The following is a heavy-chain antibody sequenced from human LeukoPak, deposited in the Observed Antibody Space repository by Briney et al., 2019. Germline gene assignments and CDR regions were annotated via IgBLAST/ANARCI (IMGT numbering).Heavy chain of an antibody. D-gene: IGHD3-10*01. V-gene: IGHV1-58*02. CDR2: IVVGSGNT. J-gene: IGHJ6*02. CDR1: GFTFTSSA. CDR3: AADGGFGAPHDPYYYYGMDV. Sequence: GTSVKVSCKASGFTFTSSAMQWVRQARGQRLEWIGWIVVGSGNTNYAQKFQERVTITRDMSTSTAYMELSSLRSEDTAVYYCAADGGFGAPHDPYYYYGMDVWGQGTTVTVSS.